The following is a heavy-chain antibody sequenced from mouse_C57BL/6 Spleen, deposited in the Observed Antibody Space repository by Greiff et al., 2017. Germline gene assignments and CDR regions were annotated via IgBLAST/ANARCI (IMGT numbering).Heavy chain of an antibody. CDR1: GYSFTSYY. CDR2: IYPGSGNT. CDR3: ARGGNYPDYYAMDY. Sequence: VQLVESGPELVKPGASVKISCKASGYSFTSYYIHWVKQRPGQGLEWIGWIYPGSGNTKYNEKFKGKATLTADTSSSTAYMQLSSLTSEDSAVYYCARGGNYPDYYAMDYWGQGTSVTVSS. J-gene: IGHJ4*01. V-gene: IGHV1-66*01. D-gene: IGHD2-1*01.